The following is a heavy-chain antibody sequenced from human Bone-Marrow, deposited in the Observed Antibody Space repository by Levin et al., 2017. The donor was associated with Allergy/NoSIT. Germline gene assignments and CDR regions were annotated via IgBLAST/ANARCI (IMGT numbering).Heavy chain of an antibody. V-gene: IGHV2-5*02. CDR3: AYRPSYVGQYDS. Sequence: KPSGPTLVKPTETLTLTCTFSGFSLSTAGEGVGWIRQSPGQALEWLALIYWDDDKRYSPSLNNRLTVMKDNSKNQVVLFMTNMDPVDTATYYCAYRPSYVGQYDSWGQGTLVTVTS. CDR2: IYWDDDK. CDR1: GFSLSTAGEG. D-gene: IGHD3-16*01. J-gene: IGHJ4*02.